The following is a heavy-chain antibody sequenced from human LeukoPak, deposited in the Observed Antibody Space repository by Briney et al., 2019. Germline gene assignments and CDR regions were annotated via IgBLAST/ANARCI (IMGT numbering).Heavy chain of an antibody. J-gene: IGHJ5*02. CDR2: ISGSGGGT. Sequence: PGGSLRLSCAASGXIFSSYAMSWVRQAPGKGQEWVSAISGSGGGTNYADSVKGRFTISRGKSKNTLNLQMNSLRAEDTAVYYCAKDRLVGATISWFDPWGQGTLVTVSS. CDR1: GXIFSSYA. V-gene: IGHV3-23*01. CDR3: AKDRLVGATISWFDP. D-gene: IGHD1-26*01.